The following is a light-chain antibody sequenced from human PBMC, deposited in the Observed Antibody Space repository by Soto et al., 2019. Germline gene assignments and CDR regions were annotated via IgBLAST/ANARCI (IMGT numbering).Light chain of an antibody. CDR3: SSYTSSSTLVYV. CDR1: SSDVGAYNY. Sequence: QSALTQPASVSGSPGQSITISCTGTSSDVGAYNYVSWYQQHPGKPPQLIIYEVSDRPSGVSNRFSGSKSGNTASLTISGLQAEDEADYYCSSYTSSSTLVYVFGTGTKLTVL. V-gene: IGLV2-14*01. J-gene: IGLJ1*01. CDR2: EVS.